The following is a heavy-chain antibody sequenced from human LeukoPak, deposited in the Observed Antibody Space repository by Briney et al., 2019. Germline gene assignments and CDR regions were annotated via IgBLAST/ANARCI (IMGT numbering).Heavy chain of an antibody. D-gene: IGHD3-10*01. CDR1: GFSFSGYQ. CDR3: ARVGRLTMVRVFDY. Sequence: GGSLRLSCAASGFSFSGYQMSWIRQAPGKGLEWVSYISSSSSTIYYADSVKGRFTISRDNAKNSLYLQMNSLRAEDTAVYYCARVGRLTMVRVFDYWGQGTLVTVSS. V-gene: IGHV3-11*04. CDR2: ISSSSSTI. J-gene: IGHJ4*02.